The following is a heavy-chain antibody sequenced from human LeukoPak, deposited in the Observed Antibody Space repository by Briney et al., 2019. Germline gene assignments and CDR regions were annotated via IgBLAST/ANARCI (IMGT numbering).Heavy chain of an antibody. CDR2: INPNSGGT. V-gene: IGHV1-2*02. CDR1: GYTFTGYY. CDR3: ARVPALVGALDY. D-gene: IGHD1-26*01. Sequence: APVKVSCKASGYTFTGYYMHWVRQAPGQGLEWMGWINPNSGGTNYAQKFQGRVTMTRDTSISTAYMELSRLRSDDTAVYYCARVPALVGALDYWGQGTLVTVSS. J-gene: IGHJ4*02.